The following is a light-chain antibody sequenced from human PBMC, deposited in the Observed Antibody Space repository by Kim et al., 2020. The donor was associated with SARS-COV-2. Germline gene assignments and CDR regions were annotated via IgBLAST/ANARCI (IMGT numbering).Light chain of an antibody. V-gene: IGKV1-5*03. CDR3: QQYNTYSLT. CDR1: QSVSDW. Sequence: DIQMTQSPSTLSASVGDRVTITCRASQSVSDWLAWYQQKPWKPPKLLISTTSTLESGVPSRFSGSGSGTEFTLTISSLQPDDFATYYCQQYNTYSLTFGGGTKVDIK. CDR2: TTS. J-gene: IGKJ4*01.